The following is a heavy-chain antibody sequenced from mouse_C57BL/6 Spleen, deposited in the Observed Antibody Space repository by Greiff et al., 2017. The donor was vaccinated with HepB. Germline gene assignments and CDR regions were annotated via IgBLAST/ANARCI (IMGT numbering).Heavy chain of an antibody. CDR3: ARLYYSKAMDY. CDR1: GYTFTSYW. CDR2: IHPNSGST. V-gene: IGHV1-64*01. Sequence: QVQLKQPGAELVKPGASVKLSCKASGYTFTSYWMHWVKQRPGQGLEWIGMIHPNSGSTNYNEKFKSKATLTVDKSSSTAYMQLSSLTSEDSAVYYCARLYYSKAMDYWGQGTSVTVSS. J-gene: IGHJ4*01. D-gene: IGHD2-5*01.